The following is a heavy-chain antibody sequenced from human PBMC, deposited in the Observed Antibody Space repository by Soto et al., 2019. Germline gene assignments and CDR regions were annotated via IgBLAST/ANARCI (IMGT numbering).Heavy chain of an antibody. J-gene: IGHJ6*02. D-gene: IGHD6-19*01. Sequence: SETLSLTCTVSGGSISSYYWSWIRQPPGKGLEWIGYIYYSGSTNYNPSLKSRVTISVDTSKNQFSLKLSSVTAADTAVYYCARDATNIAVAGTPYYGMDVWGQGTTVTVSS. CDR2: IYYSGST. CDR1: GGSISSYY. V-gene: IGHV4-59*01. CDR3: ARDATNIAVAGTPYYGMDV.